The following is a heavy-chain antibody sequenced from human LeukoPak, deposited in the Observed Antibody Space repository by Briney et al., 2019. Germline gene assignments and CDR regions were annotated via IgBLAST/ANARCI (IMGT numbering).Heavy chain of an antibody. Sequence: PSETLSLTCAVYGGSFSGYYWSWIRQPPEKGLEWIGEINHSGSTNYNPSLKSRVTISVDTSKNQFSLKLSSVTAADTAVYYCARDPDETGSDAFDIWGQGTMVTVSS. CDR2: INHSGST. V-gene: IGHV4-34*01. J-gene: IGHJ3*02. D-gene: IGHD1-1*01. CDR3: ARDPDETGSDAFDI. CDR1: GGSFSGYY.